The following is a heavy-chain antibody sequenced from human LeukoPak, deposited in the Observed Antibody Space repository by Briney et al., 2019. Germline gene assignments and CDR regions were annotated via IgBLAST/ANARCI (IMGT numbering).Heavy chain of an antibody. V-gene: IGHV1-46*01. CDR2: INPSGGST. Sequence: ASVKVSCKASGYTFTSYYMHWVRQAPGQGLEWMGIINPSGGSTSYAQKSQGRVTMTRDTSTSTVYMELSSLRSEDTAVYYCASLTYYYDSSGRDAFDIWGQGTMVTVSS. J-gene: IGHJ3*02. D-gene: IGHD3-22*01. CDR1: GYTFTSYY. CDR3: ASLTYYYDSSGRDAFDI.